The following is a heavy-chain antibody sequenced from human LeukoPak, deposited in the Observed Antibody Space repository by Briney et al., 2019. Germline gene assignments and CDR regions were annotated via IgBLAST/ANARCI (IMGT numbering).Heavy chain of an antibody. CDR1: GGTFSSYA. CDR3: ASTDSSGYYKERFDY. D-gene: IGHD3-22*01. Sequence: SVKVSCKASGGTFSSYAISWVRQAPGQGLEWMGRIIPIFGIANYAQKFRGRVTITADKSTSTAYMKLSSLRSEDTAVYYCASTDSSGYYKERFDYWGQGTLVTVSS. CDR2: IIPIFGIA. V-gene: IGHV1-69*04. J-gene: IGHJ4*02.